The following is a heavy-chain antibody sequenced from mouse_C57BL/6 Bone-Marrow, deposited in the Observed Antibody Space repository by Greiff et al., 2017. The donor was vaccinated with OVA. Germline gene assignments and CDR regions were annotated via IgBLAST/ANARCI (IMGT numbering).Heavy chain of an antibody. CDR3: ARDATAQAPFAY. V-gene: IGHV7-1*01. J-gene: IGHJ3*01. Sequence: EVQLQESGGGLVQSGRSLRLSCATSGFTFSDFYMEWVRQAPGKGLEWIAASRNKANDYTTEYSASVKGRFIVSRDTSQSILYLQMNALRAEDTAIYYCARDATAQAPFAYWGQGTLVTVSA. CDR1: GFTFSDFY. D-gene: IGHD3-2*02. CDR2: SRNKANDYTT.